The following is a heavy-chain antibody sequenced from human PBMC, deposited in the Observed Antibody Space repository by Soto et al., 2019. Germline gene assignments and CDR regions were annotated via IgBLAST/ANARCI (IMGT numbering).Heavy chain of an antibody. J-gene: IGHJ4*02. CDR1: GFTFSSYA. D-gene: IGHD3-3*01. CDR2: ISGSGGST. CDR3: AKGLNYDFWSGQAFDY. Sequence: GGSLRLSCAASGFTFSSYAMSWVRQAPGKGLEWVSAISGSGGSTYYADSVKGRFTISRDNSKNTLYLQMNSLRAEDTAVYYCAKGLNYDFWSGQAFDYWGQGTLVTVSS. V-gene: IGHV3-23*01.